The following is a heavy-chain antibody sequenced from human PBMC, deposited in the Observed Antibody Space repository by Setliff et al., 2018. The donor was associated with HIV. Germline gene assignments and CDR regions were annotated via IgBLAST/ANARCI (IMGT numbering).Heavy chain of an antibody. CDR2: IGTAGDT. Sequence: PGGSLRLSCAASGFTFSSYDMHWVRQATGKGLEWVSAIGTAGDTYYPGSVKGRFTISRENAKNSLYLQMNSLRAGDTAVYYCARVGNWQQLGAGGSSDWYFDLWGRGTLVTVSS. CDR3: ARVGNWQQLGAGGSSDWYFDL. J-gene: IGHJ2*01. D-gene: IGHD6-13*01. CDR1: GFTFSSYD. V-gene: IGHV3-13*01.